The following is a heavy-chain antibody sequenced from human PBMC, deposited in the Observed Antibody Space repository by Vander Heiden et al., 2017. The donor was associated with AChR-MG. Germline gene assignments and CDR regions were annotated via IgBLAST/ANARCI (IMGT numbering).Heavy chain of an antibody. D-gene: IGHD3-10*01. CDR1: GSTLSSHG. CDR2: ISGSGGST. Sequence: EALLLEPAGGSVQPGGSLRLSCAASGSTLSSHGMGGVHQAQGKGLGWVSAISGSGGSTYYADSVKGRFTISRDNSKNTLYLQMNSLSAEDTAVYYCAKAKPPMVRGVKNWFDPWGQGTLVTVSS. V-gene: IGHV3-23*01. CDR3: AKAKPPMVRGVKNWFDP. J-gene: IGHJ5*02.